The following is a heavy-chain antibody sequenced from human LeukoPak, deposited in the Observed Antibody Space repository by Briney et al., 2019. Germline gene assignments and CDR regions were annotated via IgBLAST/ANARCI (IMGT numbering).Heavy chain of an antibody. V-gene: IGHV4-59*01. D-gene: IGHD1-26*01. J-gene: IGHJ4*02. CDR3: ARGYSGSYFETFDY. Sequence: SETLSLTCTVSGXSSSSYYWSWIRQPPGKGREWIGYTYYSGTTNYNPSLKSRVTISVDTSQNQFSLKMISVTAADTAVYYCARGYSGSYFETFDYWGQGTLVTVSS. CDR2: TYYSGTT. CDR1: GXSSSSYY.